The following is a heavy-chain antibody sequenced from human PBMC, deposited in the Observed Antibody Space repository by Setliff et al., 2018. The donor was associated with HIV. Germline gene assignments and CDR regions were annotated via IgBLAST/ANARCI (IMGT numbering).Heavy chain of an antibody. D-gene: IGHD3-16*01. V-gene: IGHV3-7*03. CDR2: IKEDGSER. CDR3: ARDTGSYAAHWFDL. J-gene: IGHJ5*02. Sequence: GGSLRLSCAASGFTFTTYGITWVRQAPGKGLEWVANIKEDGSERYSVDSVKGRFTISRDNAKNSLYLQMNSLRAEDTAVYYCARDTGSYAAHWFDLWGQGTLVTVSS. CDR1: GFTFTTYG.